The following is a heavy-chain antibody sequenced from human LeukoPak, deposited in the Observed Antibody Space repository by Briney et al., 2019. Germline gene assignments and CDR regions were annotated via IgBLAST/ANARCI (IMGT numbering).Heavy chain of an antibody. CDR1: GFTFSRYW. Sequence: PGGSLRLSCAASGFTFSRYWMSWVRQAPGKGLEWVANIKQDGSEKYYVDSVKGRFIISRDNAKNSLYLQMNSLRAEDTAVYYCARDGDYYDSSGYYWYYYYGMDVWGQGTTVTVSS. J-gene: IGHJ6*02. V-gene: IGHV3-7*01. D-gene: IGHD3-22*01. CDR2: IKQDGSEK. CDR3: ARDGDYYDSSGYYWYYYYGMDV.